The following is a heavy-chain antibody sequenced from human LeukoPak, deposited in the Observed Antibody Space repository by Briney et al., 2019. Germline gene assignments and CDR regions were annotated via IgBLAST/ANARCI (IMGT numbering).Heavy chain of an antibody. D-gene: IGHD6-13*01. CDR3: ARDSSSPPGWFDP. V-gene: IGHV1-69*13. CDR2: IIPIFGTA. Sequence: GASVKVSCKASGGTFSSYAISWVRRAPGQGLEWMGGIIPIFGTANFAQKFQGRVTITADESTSTAYMELSSLRSEDTAVYYCARDSSSPPGWFDPWGQGTLVAVSS. J-gene: IGHJ5*02. CDR1: GGTFSSYA.